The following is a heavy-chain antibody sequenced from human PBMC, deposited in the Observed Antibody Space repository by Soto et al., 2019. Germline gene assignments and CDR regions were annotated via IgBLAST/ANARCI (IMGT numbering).Heavy chain of an antibody. D-gene: IGHD6-13*01. CDR1: GYTLTELS. CDR2: FDPEDGET. V-gene: IGHV1-24*01. Sequence: GASVKVSCKVSGYTLTELSMHWVRQAPGKGLEWMGGFDPEDGETIYAQKFQGRVTMTEDTSTDTAYMELSSLRSEDTAVYYCATVRVGSSSWYIWFDPWGQGTLVTVSS. CDR3: ATVRVGSSSWYIWFDP. J-gene: IGHJ5*02.